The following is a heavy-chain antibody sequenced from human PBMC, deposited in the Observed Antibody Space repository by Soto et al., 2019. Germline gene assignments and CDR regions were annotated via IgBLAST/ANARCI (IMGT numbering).Heavy chain of an antibody. CDR1: GISYTTYP. V-gene: IGHV1-3*01. Sequence: VQLVQSGAEVKKPGASVRISCTASGISYTTYPKHWVRQAPGQGLEWMGWINAGNGDTRYSQSFQGRVTLTTDTSATTTYMDLSSLTSEDTSIYYCVRAISGYVTWGQGTLVTVSS. J-gene: IGHJ4*02. CDR3: VRAISGYVT. D-gene: IGHD5-12*01. CDR2: INAGNGDT.